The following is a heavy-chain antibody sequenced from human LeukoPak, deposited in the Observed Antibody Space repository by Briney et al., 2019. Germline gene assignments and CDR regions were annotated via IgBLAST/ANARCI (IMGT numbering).Heavy chain of an antibody. CDR1: GYTFTSYA. Sequence: ASVKVSCKASGYTFTSYAMHWVRQAPGQRLEWMGWINAGNGNTKYSQKFQGRVIITRETSASTAYMELSSLRSEDTAVYYCVKISGLAYNSVWSWYFDSWGQGTLVTVSS. CDR2: INAGNGNT. D-gene: IGHD6-19*01. V-gene: IGHV1-3*01. J-gene: IGHJ4*02. CDR3: VKISGLAYNSVWSWYFDS.